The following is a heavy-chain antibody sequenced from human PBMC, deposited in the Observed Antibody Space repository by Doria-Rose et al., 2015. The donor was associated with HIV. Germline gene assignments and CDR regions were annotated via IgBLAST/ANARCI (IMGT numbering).Heavy chain of an antibody. J-gene: IGHJ4*02. CDR3: ARIKSSRWYHKYYFDF. CDR1: GVSLSSPGMG. CDR2: IVSDDER. Sequence: QVTLKESGPVLVKPTETLTLTCTVSGVSLSSPGMGVSWIRQPPGKALEWLANIVSDDERSSKTPLKCRLTISRGASKRQVVLTMTDMDPVDTATYYCARIKSSRWYHKYYFDFWGQGTLVIVSA. V-gene: IGHV2-26*01. D-gene: IGHD6-13*01.